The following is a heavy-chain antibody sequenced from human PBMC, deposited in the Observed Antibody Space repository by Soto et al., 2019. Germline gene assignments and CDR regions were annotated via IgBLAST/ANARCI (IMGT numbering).Heavy chain of an antibody. CDR1: GDYVSTSY. CDR2: VYYTGNT. V-gene: IGHV4-59*02. CDR3: ARYYFDY. J-gene: IGHJ4*02. Sequence: SETLSLTCSVSGDYVSTSYWNWIRQPPGKGLEWIGNVYYTGNTNYSPSLKSRVTISLDKSNNQFSLTLISVTAADTAVYYCARYYFDYWGQGTLVTVSS.